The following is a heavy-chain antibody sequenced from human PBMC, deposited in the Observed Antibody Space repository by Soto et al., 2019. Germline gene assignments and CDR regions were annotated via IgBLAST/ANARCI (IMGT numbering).Heavy chain of an antibody. D-gene: IGHD3-10*01. Sequence: SETLSLTCTVSGGSISSGDYYWSWIRQPPGKGLEWIGYIYYSGSTYYNPSLKSRVTISVDTSKNQFSLKLSSVTAADTAVYYCARAPITMVRGVIITYYYYYGMDVWGQGTTVTVSS. CDR1: GGSISSGDYY. CDR2: IYYSGST. J-gene: IGHJ6*02. V-gene: IGHV4-30-4*01. CDR3: ARAPITMVRGVIITYYYYYGMDV.